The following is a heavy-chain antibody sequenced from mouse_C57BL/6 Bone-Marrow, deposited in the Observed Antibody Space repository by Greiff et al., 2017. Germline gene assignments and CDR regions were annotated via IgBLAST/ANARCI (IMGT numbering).Heavy chain of an antibody. Sequence: LQPAAELVRPGTSVKLSCKASGYTFTSYWMHWVKQRPGQGLEWIGVSDPSDSYTNYNQKFKGKATLTVDTSSRTAYIQLSSLTSEVAAVYYGARLYYHYAYWGQGNRVTVSA. CDR1: GYTFTSYW. CDR2: SDPSDSYT. J-gene: IGHJ3*01. V-gene: IGHV1-59*01. CDR3: ARLYYHYAY. D-gene: IGHD1-1*01.